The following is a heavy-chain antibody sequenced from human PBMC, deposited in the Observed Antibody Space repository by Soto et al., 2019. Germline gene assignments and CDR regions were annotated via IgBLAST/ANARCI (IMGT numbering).Heavy chain of an antibody. CDR3: AKMEGMDPWAYSFDY. J-gene: IGHJ4*02. CDR1: GFTFSDFA. D-gene: IGHD2-2*03. Sequence: EVQVLESGGGLVQPGGSLRLSCAATGFTFSDFAMSWVRQAPGKGLEWVSRIYGGGNGPHYADSVKGRVTISRDNSKNTLYLHMNSLRAQYTAVYYCAKMEGMDPWAYSFDYWGQGTLVTVSS. CDR2: IYGGGNGP. V-gene: IGHV3-23*01.